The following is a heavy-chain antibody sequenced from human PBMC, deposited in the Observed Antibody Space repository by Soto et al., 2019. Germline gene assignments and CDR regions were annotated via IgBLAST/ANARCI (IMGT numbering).Heavy chain of an antibody. D-gene: IGHD3-22*01. V-gene: IGHV3-30-3*01. CDR3: AREWYYYDRSYYYYGMDV. J-gene: IGHJ6*02. Sequence: QVQLVESGGGVVQPGRSLRLSCAASGFTFSSYAMHWVRQAPGKGLEWVAVISYDGSNKYYADSVKGRFTISRDNSKNTLYLQMNSLRAEDTAVYYCAREWYYYDRSYYYYGMDVWGQGTTVTVSS. CDR1: GFTFSSYA. CDR2: ISYDGSNK.